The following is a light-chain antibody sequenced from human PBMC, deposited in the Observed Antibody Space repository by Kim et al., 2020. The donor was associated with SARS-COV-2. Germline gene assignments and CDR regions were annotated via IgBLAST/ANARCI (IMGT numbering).Light chain of an antibody. CDR1: KLGDKY. CDR2: QDS. J-gene: IGLJ2*01. Sequence: VSPGQTARITCPGDKLGDKYGCWYQQKPGQSPVLVIYQDSKRPSGIPARFSGSNSGNTATLTISGTQAMDEADYYCQAWDSSTVVFGGGTQLTV. CDR3: QAWDSSTVV. V-gene: IGLV3-1*01.